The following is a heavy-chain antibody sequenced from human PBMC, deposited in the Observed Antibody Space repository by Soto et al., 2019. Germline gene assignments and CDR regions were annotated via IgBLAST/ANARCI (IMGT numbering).Heavy chain of an antibody. J-gene: IGHJ6*02. CDR2: IWYDGSNK. Sequence: GGSLRLSCAASGFTFSSYGMHWVRQAPGKGLEWVAVIWYDGSNKYYADPVKGRFTISRDNYKNTLYLQMNSLRAEDTAVYYCARESAPGYSGYDPVYGMDVWGQGTTVTVSS. CDR3: ARESAPGYSGYDPVYGMDV. V-gene: IGHV3-33*01. CDR1: GFTFSSYG. D-gene: IGHD5-12*01.